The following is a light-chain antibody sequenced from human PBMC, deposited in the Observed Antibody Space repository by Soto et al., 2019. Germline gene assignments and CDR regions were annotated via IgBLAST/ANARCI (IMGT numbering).Light chain of an antibody. CDR1: QSVSSY. V-gene: IGKV3-11*01. CDR3: QQRSNWQFT. J-gene: IGKJ3*01. CDR2: DAS. Sequence: EIVLTQSPATLSLSPGERATLSCRASQSVSSYLAWYQQKPGQAPRLLIYDASNRATGIPAMFSGSGSGTDFTLTISSLEPEDFAVYYCQQRSNWQFTFGPGTKVDIK.